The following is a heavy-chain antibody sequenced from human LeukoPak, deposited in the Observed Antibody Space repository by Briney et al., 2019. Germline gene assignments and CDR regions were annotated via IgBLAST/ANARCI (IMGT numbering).Heavy chain of an antibody. Sequence: PGRSLRLFCAASGFTFSSYGMHWVRQAPGKGLEWVAVISYDGSNKYYADSVKGRFTISRDNSKDTLYLQMNSLRAEDTAVYYCAKSGDSSSSGVNFDYWGQGTLVTVSS. CDR2: ISYDGSNK. CDR3: AKSGDSSSSGVNFDY. D-gene: IGHD6-6*01. CDR1: GFTFSSYG. J-gene: IGHJ4*02. V-gene: IGHV3-30*18.